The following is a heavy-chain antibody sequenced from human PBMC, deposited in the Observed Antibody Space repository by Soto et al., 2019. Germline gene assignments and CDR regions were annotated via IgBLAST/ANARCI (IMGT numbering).Heavy chain of an antibody. CDR3: TRGTGPY. V-gene: IGHV3-11*01. Sequence: WGSLRLSCAASGFIFGDDYMSWIRQAPGMWLEWVSYISSSGTIKYYADSVKVRFTISRDNAKNSLYLQMNSLRAEDTAVYYCTRGTGPYWGQGTLVTVSS. J-gene: IGHJ4*02. D-gene: IGHD2-2*01. CDR1: GFIFGDDY. CDR2: ISSSGTIK.